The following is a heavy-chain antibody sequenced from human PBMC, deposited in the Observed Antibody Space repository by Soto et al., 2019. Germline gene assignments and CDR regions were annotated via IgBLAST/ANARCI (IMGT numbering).Heavy chain of an antibody. CDR2: IYFSGSS. CDR3: ARHPARASYVDY. V-gene: IGHV4-61*01. Sequence: QVQLQESGPGLVKPSETLSLTCTVSGGYVGSGNFYWSWIGQPPGKGLEWIGDIYFSGSSFYNPSPKSRLTRVPGMTKNQFSLKLSSVTAADTAVYYGARHPARASYVDYWGQGALGTVSS. D-gene: IGHD6-6*01. J-gene: IGHJ4*02. CDR1: GGYVGSGNFY.